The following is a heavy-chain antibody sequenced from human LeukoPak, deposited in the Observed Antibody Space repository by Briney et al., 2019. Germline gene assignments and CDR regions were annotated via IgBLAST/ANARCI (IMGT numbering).Heavy chain of an antibody. J-gene: IGHJ4*02. Sequence: SVKVSCKASGGTFSSYAISWVRPAPGQGLEWMGGIIPIFGTANYAQKFQGRVTIAADKSTSTAYMELSSLRSEDTAVYYCASGMSTVTTRQFDYGGQGTLVTVSS. V-gene: IGHV1-69*06. CDR2: IIPIFGTA. CDR1: GGTFSSYA. CDR3: ASGMSTVTTRQFDY. D-gene: IGHD4-17*01.